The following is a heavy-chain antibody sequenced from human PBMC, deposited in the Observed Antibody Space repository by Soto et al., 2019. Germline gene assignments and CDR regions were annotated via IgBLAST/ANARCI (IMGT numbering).Heavy chain of an antibody. D-gene: IGHD3-10*01. J-gene: IGHJ5*02. CDR1: GGSINRYY. Sequence: QVQLQESGPGLVKPSETLSLTCTVSGGSINRYYWSWIRQPPGKGLEWIGYIYDGGSTNYNPSLRSQVTISADTAKNLVSLGLSSVTAATTAVYYCARHSRRGGRFGPWGQGTLVPVSS. V-gene: IGHV4-59*08. CDR2: IYDGGST. CDR3: ARHSRRGGRFGP.